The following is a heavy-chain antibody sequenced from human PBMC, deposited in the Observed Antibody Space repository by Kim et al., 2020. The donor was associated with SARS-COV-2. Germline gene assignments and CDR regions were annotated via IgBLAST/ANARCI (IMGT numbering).Heavy chain of an antibody. V-gene: IGHV3-21*01. CDR1: GFTFSSYS. J-gene: IGHJ5*02. D-gene: IGHD2-2*01. Sequence: GGSLRLSCAASGFTFSSYSMNWVRQAPGKGLEWVSSISSSSSYIYYADSVKGRFTISRDNAKNSLYLQMNSLRAEDTAVYYCARSRPFVVVVPAATSFDPWGQGTLVTVSS. CDR2: ISSSSSYI. CDR3: ARSRPFVVVVPAATSFDP.